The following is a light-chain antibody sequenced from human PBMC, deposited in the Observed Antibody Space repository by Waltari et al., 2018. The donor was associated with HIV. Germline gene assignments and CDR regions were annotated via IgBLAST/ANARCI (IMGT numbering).Light chain of an antibody. V-gene: IGLV1-36*01. Sequence: QSVLTQPPSVSAAPGQKVTISCSGSSSNIGNNAVNWYQQLPGKAPKLLIYYDDLLPSGVSDRFSGSKSGTSVSLAISGLQSEDEADYYCSTWDDSLNGWVFGGGTKLTVL. CDR1: SSNIGNNA. J-gene: IGLJ3*02. CDR3: STWDDSLNGWV. CDR2: YDD.